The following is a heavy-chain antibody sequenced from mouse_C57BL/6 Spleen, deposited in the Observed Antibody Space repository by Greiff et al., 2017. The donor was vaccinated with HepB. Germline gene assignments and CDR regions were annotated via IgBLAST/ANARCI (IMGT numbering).Heavy chain of an antibody. CDR1: GYTFTSYW. CDR2: IDPSDSYT. D-gene: IGHD2-3*01. CDR3: ARSDGYYVAWFAY. V-gene: IGHV1-69*01. Sequence: QVQLQQPGAELVMPGASVKLSCKASGYTFTSYWMHWVKQRPGQGLEWIGEIDPSDSYTNYNQKFKGKSTLTVDKSSSPAYMQLSSLTSEDSAVYYCARSDGYYVAWFAYWGQGTLVTVSA. J-gene: IGHJ3*01.